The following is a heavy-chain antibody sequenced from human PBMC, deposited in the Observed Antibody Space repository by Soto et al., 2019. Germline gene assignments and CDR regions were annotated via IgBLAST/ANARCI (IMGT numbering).Heavy chain of an antibody. V-gene: IGHV1-3*01. CDR1: GYTFTSYA. Sequence: ASVKVSCKASGYTFTSYAMHWVRQAPGQRLEWMGWINAGNGNTKYSQKFQGRVTITRDTSASTAYMELSSLRSEDTAVYYCARTLRIAVAGTDYYYYGMDVWGQGTTVTVSS. J-gene: IGHJ6*02. D-gene: IGHD6-19*01. CDR3: ARTLRIAVAGTDYYYYGMDV. CDR2: INAGNGNT.